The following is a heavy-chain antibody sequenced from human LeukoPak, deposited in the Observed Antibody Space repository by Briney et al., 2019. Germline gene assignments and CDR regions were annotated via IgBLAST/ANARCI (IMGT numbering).Heavy chain of an antibody. CDR2: ISSSDSTI. CDR3: ARDGTVTALVYYYYGMDV. J-gene: IGHJ6*04. CDR1: GFTFSSYE. V-gene: IGHV3-48*03. D-gene: IGHD4-17*01. Sequence: GGSLRLSCAASGFTFSSYEMNWVRQAPGKGLEWVSYISSSDSTIYYADSVKGRFTISRDNAKNSLYLQMNSLRAEDTAVYYCARDGTVTALVYYYYGMDVWGKGTTVTVSS.